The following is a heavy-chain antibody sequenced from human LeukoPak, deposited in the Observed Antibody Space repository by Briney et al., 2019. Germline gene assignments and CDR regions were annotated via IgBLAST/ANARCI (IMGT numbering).Heavy chain of an antibody. J-gene: IGHJ4*02. Sequence: SVKVSCKASGGTFSSYAISWVRQAPGQGLEWMGRIIPILGIANYAQKFQGRVTITADESTSTAYMELSSLRSEDTAVYYCARDRWAYYYDSSGPPTGDDYWGQGTLVTVSS. CDR2: IIPILGIA. CDR1: GGTFSSYA. D-gene: IGHD3-22*01. V-gene: IGHV1-69*04. CDR3: ARDRWAYYYDSSGPPTGDDY.